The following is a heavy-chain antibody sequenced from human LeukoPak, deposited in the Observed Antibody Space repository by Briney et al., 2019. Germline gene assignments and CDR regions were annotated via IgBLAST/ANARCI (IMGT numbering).Heavy chain of an antibody. Sequence: PGGTLRLSCAASGFTFSTYAMSWVRQAPGEGLECVSALSGNGNTIYYADSVKGRFTISRDNSKNTLSLQMNSLRAEDTAVYYCARARADGYNRDYWGQGTLVTVSS. CDR3: ARARADGYNRDY. V-gene: IGHV3-23*01. CDR1: GFTFSTYA. CDR2: LSGNGNTI. D-gene: IGHD5-24*01. J-gene: IGHJ4*02.